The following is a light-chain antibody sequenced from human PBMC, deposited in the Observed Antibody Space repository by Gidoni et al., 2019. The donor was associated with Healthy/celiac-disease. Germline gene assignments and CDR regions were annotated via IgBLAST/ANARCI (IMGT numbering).Light chain of an antibody. J-gene: IGKJ1*01. V-gene: IGKV1-8*01. CDR3: QQYYSYPRT. Sequence: APRPTQSPSPFPASTGDRVTIACRASQGISSYLAWYQQKPGKAPKLLLYAASTLQSGVPSRFSGSGSGTDFTLTISCLQSEDFATYYCQQYYSYPRTFGQGTKVEIK. CDR2: AAS. CDR1: QGISSY.